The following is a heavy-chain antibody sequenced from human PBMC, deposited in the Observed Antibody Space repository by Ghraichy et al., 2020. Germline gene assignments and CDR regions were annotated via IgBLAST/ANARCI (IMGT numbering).Heavy chain of an antibody. V-gene: IGHV3-30*18. Sequence: GGSLRLSCAASGFIFSSYGMHWVRQAPGKGLEWLAVIAFDGTKKYYVDSVKGRFTVSRNNSNNTLYLQMSSLRPEDTAVYYCAKPRFGNGWSSFDYWGHGVLVTVSA. D-gene: IGHD6-19*01. CDR3: AKPRFGNGWSSFDY. J-gene: IGHJ4*01. CDR2: IAFDGTKK. CDR1: GFIFSSYG.